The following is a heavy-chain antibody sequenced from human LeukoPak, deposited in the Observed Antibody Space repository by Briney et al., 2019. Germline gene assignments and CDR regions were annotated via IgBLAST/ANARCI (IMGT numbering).Heavy chain of an antibody. D-gene: IGHD3-10*01. V-gene: IGHV1-69*13. CDR3: AGGKPFGDNWFDP. J-gene: IGHJ5*02. Sequence: ASVKVSCKASGGTFSSYAISWVRQAPGQGLEWMGGIIPIFGTANYAQKFQGRVTITADESTSTAYMGLSSLRSEDTAVYYCAGGKPFGDNWFDPWGQGTLVTVSS. CDR2: IIPIFGTA. CDR1: GGTFSSYA.